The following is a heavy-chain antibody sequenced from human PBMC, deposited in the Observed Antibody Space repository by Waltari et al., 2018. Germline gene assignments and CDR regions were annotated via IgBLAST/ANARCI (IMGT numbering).Heavy chain of an antibody. J-gene: IGHJ3*02. CDR1: GGTFRSYA. D-gene: IGHD5-18*01. Sequence: QVQLVQSGAEVKKPGSSVKVSCKASGGTFRSYAISWVPQAPGQGLEWMGGIIPSFGTANDAQKCQGGVTITADESTSTGYMELSSMRSEDTAVYYCARDRSWRGYSYADAFDIWGQGTMVTVSS. CDR3: ARDRSWRGYSYADAFDI. V-gene: IGHV1-69*01. CDR2: IIPSFGTA.